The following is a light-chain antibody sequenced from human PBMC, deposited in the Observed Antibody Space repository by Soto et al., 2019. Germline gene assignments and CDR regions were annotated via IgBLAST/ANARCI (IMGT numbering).Light chain of an antibody. CDR3: HQYYSYPPWT. J-gene: IGKJ1*01. CDR2: AAS. Sequence: AIRMTQSPSSFSASTGDRVTITCRASHGISSYLAWYQQKPGKAPKLLIYAASTLQSGVPSRFSGSGSGTDFTLTISCLQSEDFATYYCHQYYSYPPWTFGQGTKVDI. V-gene: IGKV1-8*01. CDR1: HGISSY.